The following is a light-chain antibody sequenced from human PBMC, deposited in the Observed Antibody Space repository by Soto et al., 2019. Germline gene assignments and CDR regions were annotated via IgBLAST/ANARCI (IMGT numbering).Light chain of an antibody. Sequence: EIVMTQSPATLSVSPGERATLACRAGQSIDSKLAWYQQRPGQAPRLLIYGASTRATGIPARFSGSGSGTEFTLTISSLQSEDFAVYYCQQYNVWPPLFGQGTRLEIK. CDR3: QQYNVWPPL. J-gene: IGKJ5*01. V-gene: IGKV3-15*01. CDR1: QSIDSK. CDR2: GAS.